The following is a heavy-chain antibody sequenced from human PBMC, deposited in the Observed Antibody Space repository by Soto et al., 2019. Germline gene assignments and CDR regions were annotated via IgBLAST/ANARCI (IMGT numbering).Heavy chain of an antibody. V-gene: IGHV3-9*01. CDR2: ISWNSGSI. CDR1: GFTFDDYA. Sequence: HPGGSLRLSCAASGFTFDDYAMHWVRQAPGKGLEWVSGISWNSGSIGYADSVKGRFTISRDNAKNSLYLQMNSLRAEDTALYYCAKDLGSLSSSSYRRGRYYGMDVWGQGTTVTVSS. CDR3: AKDLGSLSSSSYRRGRYYGMDV. J-gene: IGHJ6*02. D-gene: IGHD2-2*01.